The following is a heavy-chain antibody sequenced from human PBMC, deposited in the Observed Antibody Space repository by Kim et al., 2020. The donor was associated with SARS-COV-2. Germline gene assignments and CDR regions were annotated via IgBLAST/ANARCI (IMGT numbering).Heavy chain of an antibody. V-gene: IGHV3-9*01. D-gene: IGHD6-19*01. CDR1: GFTFDDYA. CDR3: AKGRVDGSDTSYYYAMDV. CDR2: ISWNSGTI. J-gene: IGHJ6*02. Sequence: GGSLRLSCAASGFTFDDYAMNWVRQAPGKGLEWVSGISWNSGTIDYVDSVRGRFTISRDNARKSLFLQMNSLRPEDTALYYCAKGRVDGSDTSYYYAMDVWGQGTTVIVS.